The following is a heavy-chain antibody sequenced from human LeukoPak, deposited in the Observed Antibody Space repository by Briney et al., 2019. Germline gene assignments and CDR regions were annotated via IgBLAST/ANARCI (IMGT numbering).Heavy chain of an antibody. CDR2: IYYSGST. V-gene: IGHV4-59*06. CDR1: GGSISSYY. Sequence: SETLSLTCTVSGGSISSYYWSWIRQHPGKGLEWIGYIYYSGSTYYNPSLKSRVSISVDTSKNQFSLKLSSVTAADTAVYYCARVWSGYSNNWFDPWGQGTLVTVSS. CDR3: ARVWSGYSNNWFDP. J-gene: IGHJ5*02. D-gene: IGHD3-3*01.